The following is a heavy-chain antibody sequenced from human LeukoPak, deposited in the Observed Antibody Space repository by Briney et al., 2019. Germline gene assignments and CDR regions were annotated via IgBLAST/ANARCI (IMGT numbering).Heavy chain of an antibody. D-gene: IGHD3-10*01. Sequence: SVKVSCKASGGTFSSYAISWVRQAPGQGLEWMGGIIPIFGTANYAQKFQGRVTITADESTSTACMELSSLRSEDTAVYYCARGDVHYYGSSRLENWFDPWGQGTLVTVSS. CDR2: IIPIFGTA. J-gene: IGHJ5*02. V-gene: IGHV1-69*13. CDR3: ARGDVHYYGSSRLENWFDP. CDR1: GGTFSSYA.